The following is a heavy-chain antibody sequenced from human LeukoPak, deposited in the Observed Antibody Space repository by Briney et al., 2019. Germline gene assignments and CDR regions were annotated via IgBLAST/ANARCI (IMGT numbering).Heavy chain of an antibody. CDR3: ARDGYCSSTSCYFFDY. V-gene: IGHV3-23*01. J-gene: IGHJ4*02. D-gene: IGHD2-2*03. CDR1: GFTFSSYA. Sequence: GGSLRLSCAASGFTFSSYAMSWVRQAPGKGLEWVSAISGSGGSTYYADSVKGRFTISRDNSKNTLYLQMNSLRAEDTAVYYCARDGYCSSTSCYFFDYWGQGTLVTVSS. CDR2: ISGSGGST.